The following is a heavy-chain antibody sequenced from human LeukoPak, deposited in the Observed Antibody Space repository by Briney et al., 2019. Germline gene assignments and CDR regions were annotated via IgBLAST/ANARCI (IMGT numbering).Heavy chain of an antibody. CDR3: ARRIAVAGSDAFDI. CDR1: GYSFTNYW. D-gene: IGHD6-19*01. V-gene: IGHV5-51*01. Sequence: GESLKISCKGSGYSFTNYWIGWVRQMPGKGLEWMGIIYPGDSDTRYSPSFQGQVTTSADKSISFAYLQWSSLKASDTAMYYCARRIAVAGSDAFDIWGQGTMVTVSS. J-gene: IGHJ3*02. CDR2: IYPGDSDT.